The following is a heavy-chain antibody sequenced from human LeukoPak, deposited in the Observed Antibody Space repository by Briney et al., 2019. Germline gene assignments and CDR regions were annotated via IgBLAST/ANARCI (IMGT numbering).Heavy chain of an antibody. Sequence: GASVKVSCKAYGYTFTSFGISWVRQAPGQGLEWMGWISAYDGNTNYAQKLQGRVTMTTDTSTSTAYMELRSLRSDDTAVYYCARGTVTTGGYYYYYMDVWGKGTTVTVSS. D-gene: IGHD4-17*01. V-gene: IGHV1-18*01. J-gene: IGHJ6*03. CDR1: GYTFTSFG. CDR3: ARGTVTTGGYYYYYMDV. CDR2: ISAYDGNT.